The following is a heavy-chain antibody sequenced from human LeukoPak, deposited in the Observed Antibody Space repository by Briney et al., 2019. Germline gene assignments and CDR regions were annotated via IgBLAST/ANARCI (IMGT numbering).Heavy chain of an antibody. Sequence: GGSLRLSCAASGFTFSSYAMSWVRQAPGKGLEWVSSISNSGGRTFYTDSVKGRFTISRDNSKITLYLQMNSLRAEDTAVYYCASTGQYSRNNNFDSWGQGTLVTVSS. J-gene: IGHJ4*02. V-gene: IGHV3-23*01. D-gene: IGHD6-6*01. CDR1: GFTFSSYA. CDR3: ASTGQYSRNNNFDS. CDR2: ISNSGGRT.